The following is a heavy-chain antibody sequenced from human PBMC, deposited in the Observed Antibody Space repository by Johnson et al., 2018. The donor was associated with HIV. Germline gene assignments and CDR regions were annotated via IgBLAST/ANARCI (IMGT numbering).Heavy chain of an antibody. Sequence: MLLVESGGGVVQPGRSLILSCAASGFTFSSYWMSWVRHAPLKGLEWVANISLDGSEKDYADSVKGRFTISRDNSKNTLYLQMNSLRAEDTAVYYCAKDLGTGDDAFDIWGQGTMVTVS. J-gene: IGHJ3*02. V-gene: IGHV3-7*01. D-gene: IGHD7-27*01. CDR2: ISLDGSEK. CDR3: AKDLGTGDDAFDI. CDR1: GFTFSSYW.